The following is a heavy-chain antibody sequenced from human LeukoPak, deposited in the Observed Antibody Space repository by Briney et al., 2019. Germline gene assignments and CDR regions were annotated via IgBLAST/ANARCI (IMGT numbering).Heavy chain of an antibody. Sequence: ASVKVSCKASGYTFTSYAMHWVRQAPGQRLEWMGWTNAGNGNTKYSQKFQGRVTITRDTSASTAYMELSSLRSEDTAVYYCARDREYYDFWSGYYGGGFDYWGQGTLVTVSS. V-gene: IGHV1-3*01. CDR2: TNAGNGNT. CDR1: GYTFTSYA. J-gene: IGHJ4*02. D-gene: IGHD3-3*01. CDR3: ARDREYYDFWSGYYGGGFDY.